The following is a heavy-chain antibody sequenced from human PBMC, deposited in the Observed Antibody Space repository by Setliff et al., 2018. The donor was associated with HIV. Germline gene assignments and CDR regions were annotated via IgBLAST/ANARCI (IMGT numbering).Heavy chain of an antibody. D-gene: IGHD2-21*01. J-gene: IGHJ5*02. CDR3: ARLFIPNYFDP. CDR2: IHYSGIT. V-gene: IGHV4-59*01. CDR1: GGSMASYQ. Sequence: SETLSLTCNVSGGSMASYQWGWIRQPPGKGLEWIGNIHYSGITSYNPSLERRVTISVDTSKSQFSLKLTSVTPADTAVYYCARLFIPNYFDPWGQGTLVTVSS.